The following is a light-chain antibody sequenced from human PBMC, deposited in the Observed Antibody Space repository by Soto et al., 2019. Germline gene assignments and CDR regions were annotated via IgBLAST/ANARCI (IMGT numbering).Light chain of an antibody. J-gene: IGKJ1*01. V-gene: IGKV3-20*01. CDR3: QQYGSSPTT. CDR2: DAS. Sequence: EIVLTQSPATLSLSPGERATLSCRASQSVSSYLAWHQQKPGQAPRLLIYDASNRATGIPARFSGSGSGTDFSLTINRLEPEDFAVYYCQQYGSSPTTFGQGTKVDIK. CDR1: QSVSSY.